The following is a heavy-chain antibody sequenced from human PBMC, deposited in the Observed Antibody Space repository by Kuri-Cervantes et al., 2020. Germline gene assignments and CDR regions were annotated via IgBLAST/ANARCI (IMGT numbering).Heavy chain of an antibody. J-gene: IGHJ2*01. D-gene: IGHD3-3*01. CDR1: GFTFSSYD. CDR2: IGTAGDT. Sequence: LSLTCAASGFTFSSYDMYWVRQVTGKGLEWVSAIGTAGDTYYLDSVKGRFTISRENAKNSLYLQMNSLRAGDTAVYYCARVKDYDFWSGYRGDWYFDLWGRGTLVTVSS. CDR3: ARVKDYDFWSGYRGDWYFDL. V-gene: IGHV3-13*01.